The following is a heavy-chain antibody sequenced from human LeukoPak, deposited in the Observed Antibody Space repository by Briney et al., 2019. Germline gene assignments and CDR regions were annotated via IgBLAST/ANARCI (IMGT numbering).Heavy chain of an antibody. CDR1: GFTFSDNY. CDR3: ARFYPYGSGSYYNSYYYGMDV. Sequence: SGGSLRLSCAASGFTFSDNYISWIRQAPGKGLEWVSYISSSSSYTNYADSVKGRFTISRDNAKNSLYLQMNSLRAEDTAVYYCARFYPYGSGSYYNSYYYGMDVWGKGTTVTVSS. J-gene: IGHJ6*04. D-gene: IGHD3-10*01. V-gene: IGHV3-11*06. CDR2: ISSSSSYT.